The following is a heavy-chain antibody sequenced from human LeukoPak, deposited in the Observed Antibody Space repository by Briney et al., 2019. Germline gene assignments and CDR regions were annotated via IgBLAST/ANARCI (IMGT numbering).Heavy chain of an antibody. J-gene: IGHJ5*02. V-gene: IGHV4-4*07. CDR2: IYTSGST. CDR3: ARVTDLGYCSGGSCYDGWFDP. D-gene: IGHD2-15*01. CDR1: DGSISSYY. Sequence: PSETLSLTCTVSDGSISSYYWSWIRQPAGKGLEWIGRIYTSGSTNYNPSLKSRVTISVDKSKNQFSLKLSSVTAADTAVYYCARVTDLGYCSGGSCYDGWFDPWGQGTLVTVSS.